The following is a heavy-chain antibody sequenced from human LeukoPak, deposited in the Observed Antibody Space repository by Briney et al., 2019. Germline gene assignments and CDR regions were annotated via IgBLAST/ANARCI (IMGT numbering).Heavy chain of an antibody. CDR2: IYHSGST. CDR1: GGSISSGGYY. D-gene: IGHD1-26*01. Sequence: SETLSLTCTVSGGSISSGGYYWSWIRQPPGKGLEWIGYIYHSGSTYYNPSLKSRVTISVDRSKNQFSLKLSSVTAADTAVYYCAREGGVGEDNWFDPWGQGTLVTVSS. V-gene: IGHV4-30-2*01. J-gene: IGHJ5*02. CDR3: AREGGVGEDNWFDP.